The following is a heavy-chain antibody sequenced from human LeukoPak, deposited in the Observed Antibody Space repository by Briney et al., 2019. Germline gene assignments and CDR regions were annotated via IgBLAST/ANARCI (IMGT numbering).Heavy chain of an antibody. CDR1: GFTFSSYS. D-gene: IGHD3-10*01. J-gene: IGHJ3*02. CDR3: ARDRGLWFGEDAFDI. V-gene: IGHV3-48*01. Sequence: PGGSLRLSCAASGFTFSSYSMNWVRQAPGKGLEWVSYISSSSSTIYYADSVKGRFTISRDNAKNSLYLQMNSLRAEDTAVYYCARDRGLWFGEDAFDIWGQGTMVTVSS. CDR2: ISSSSSTI.